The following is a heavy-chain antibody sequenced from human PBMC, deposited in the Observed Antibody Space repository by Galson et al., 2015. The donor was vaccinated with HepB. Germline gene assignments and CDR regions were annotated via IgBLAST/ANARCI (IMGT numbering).Heavy chain of an antibody. V-gene: IGHV3-21*06. Sequence: SLRLSCAASGFSFSSYSIDWVRQAPGKGLEWVSSISSSGNYIYYANSLKGRFTISRDNAKNSLYLQMNSLRAEDTAVYYCARVSNYGDIRDSFDIWGQRTMVTVSS. CDR1: GFSFSSYS. CDR3: ARVSNYGDIRDSFDI. D-gene: IGHD4-17*01. CDR2: ISSSGNYI. J-gene: IGHJ3*02.